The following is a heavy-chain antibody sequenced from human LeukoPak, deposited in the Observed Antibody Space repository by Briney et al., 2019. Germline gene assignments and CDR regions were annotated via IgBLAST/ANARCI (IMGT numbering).Heavy chain of an antibody. CDR1: GFTFSSYW. Sequence: PGGSLRLSCAASGFTFSSYWMHWVRQAPGKGLVWVSRINSDGSSTSYADSVKGRFTISRDDAKNTLYMQMNSLRAEDTAVYYCARDMVRGVFDYWGQGTLVTVSS. J-gene: IGHJ4*02. D-gene: IGHD3-10*01. CDR3: ARDMVRGVFDY. V-gene: IGHV3-74*01. CDR2: INSDGSST.